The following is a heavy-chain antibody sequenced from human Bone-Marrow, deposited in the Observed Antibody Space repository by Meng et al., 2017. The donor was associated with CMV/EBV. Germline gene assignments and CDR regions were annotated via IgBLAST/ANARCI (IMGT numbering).Heavy chain of an antibody. CDR3: AREGLEVVPAAIHGMDV. D-gene: IGHD2-2*01. J-gene: IGHJ6*02. V-gene: IGHV3-21*01. Sequence: GESLKISCAASGFTFSSYSMNWVRQAPGKGLEWVSSISSSSSYIYYADSVKGRFTISRDNAKNSLYLQMNSLRAEDTAVYYCAREGLEVVPAAIHGMDVWGQGTTVTVSS. CDR1: GFTFSSYS. CDR2: ISSSSSYI.